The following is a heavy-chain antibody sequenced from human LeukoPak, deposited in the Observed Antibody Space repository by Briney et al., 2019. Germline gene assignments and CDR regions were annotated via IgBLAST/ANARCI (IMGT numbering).Heavy chain of an antibody. V-gene: IGHV5-51*01. CDR2: IYPGDSDT. Sequence: GESLKISCKGSGYSFTSYWIGWVRQMPGKGLEWMGIIYPGDSDTRYSPSFQGQVTISADKSIGTAYLQWSSLKASDTAMYYCASASSGWDKGFDPWGQGTLVTVSS. CDR1: GYSFTSYW. D-gene: IGHD6-19*01. J-gene: IGHJ5*02. CDR3: ASASSGWDKGFDP.